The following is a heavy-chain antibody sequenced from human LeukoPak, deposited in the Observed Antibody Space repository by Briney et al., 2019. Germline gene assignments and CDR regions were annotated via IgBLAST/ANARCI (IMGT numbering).Heavy chain of an antibody. CDR1: GYIFTSYG. J-gene: IGHJ4*02. V-gene: IGHV1-18*01. Sequence: ASVKVSCKASGYIFTSYGISWVRRAPGQGLEWMGWISAYNGNTNYAQKLQGRVTMTTDTSTSTAYMELRSLRSDDTAVYYGARGGDGDILTGLVFDYWGQGTLVTVSS. CDR2: ISAYNGNT. D-gene: IGHD3-9*01. CDR3: ARGGDGDILTGLVFDY.